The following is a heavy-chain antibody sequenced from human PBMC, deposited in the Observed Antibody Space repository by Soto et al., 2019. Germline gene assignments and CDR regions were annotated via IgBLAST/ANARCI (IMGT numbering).Heavy chain of an antibody. V-gene: IGHV1-2*02. CDR3: ARERGGGYSYGKYDYYYGMDV. CDR2: INPNSGGT. J-gene: IGHJ6*02. Sequence: ASVKVSCKASGYTFTGYYMHWVRQAPGQGLEWMGWINPNSGGTNYAQKFQGRVTMTRDTSISTAYMELGRMRSDDTAVYYCARERGGGYSYGKYDYYYGMDVWGQGTTVTVSS. D-gene: IGHD5-18*01. CDR1: GYTFTGYY.